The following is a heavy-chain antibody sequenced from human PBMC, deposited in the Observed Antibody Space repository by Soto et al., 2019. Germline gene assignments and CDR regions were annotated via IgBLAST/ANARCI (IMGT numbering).Heavy chain of an antibody. V-gene: IGHV4-59*01. J-gene: IGHJ4*02. D-gene: IGHD4-4*01. CDR3: ARNPEGPVGFDY. CDR1: SDSINNYY. Sequence: PSETLSLTCTVSSDSINNYYWSWIRQPPGRGLEWIGHISYSGTTHYNPSVNSRVAISMDTSRNQLSLKLTSVTAADTAVYYCARNPEGPVGFDYWGQGTLVTVSS. CDR2: ISYSGTT.